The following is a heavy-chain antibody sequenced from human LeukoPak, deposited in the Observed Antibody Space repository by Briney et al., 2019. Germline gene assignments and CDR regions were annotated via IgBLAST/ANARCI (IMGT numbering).Heavy chain of an antibody. CDR2: ISSSSSYI. J-gene: IGHJ4*02. D-gene: IGHD4-17*01. CDR3: ARDPWAVTSYFDH. Sequence: GGSLRLSCAASGFTFSIYSMNWVRQAPGKGLERVSSISSSSSYIYYADSVRGRFTISRDNAKNSLYLQMNSLRAEDTAVYYCARDPWAVTSYFDHWGQGSLVTVSS. CDR1: GFTFSIYS. V-gene: IGHV3-21*01.